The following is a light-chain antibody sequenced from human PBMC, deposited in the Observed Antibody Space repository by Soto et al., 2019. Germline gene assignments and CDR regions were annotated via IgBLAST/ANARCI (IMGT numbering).Light chain of an antibody. Sequence: DIVMTQSPDSLAVSLGERATINCKSSQTVLYSSNNKNYLAWYQHKPGQPPKLLIYWASTPESGVPDRFSGSGSGTDFTLTISSLQAEDGAVYYCQQYYSTPPTFGQGTKVEIK. CDR2: WAS. CDR3: QQYYSTPPT. CDR1: QTVLYSSNNKNY. J-gene: IGKJ1*01. V-gene: IGKV4-1*01.